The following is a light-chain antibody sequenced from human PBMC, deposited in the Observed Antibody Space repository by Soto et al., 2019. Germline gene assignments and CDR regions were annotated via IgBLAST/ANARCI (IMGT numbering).Light chain of an antibody. V-gene: IGLV2-14*03. J-gene: IGLJ2*01. CDR2: DVS. CDR3: SSYRSSSTLVI. Sequence: QSVLTQPASVFGSPGQSITISCTGTNSDIGDYNFVSWYQQHPGKVPKLMIYDVSNRPSGVSDRFSGSKSGNTASLTISGLQAEDEADYSCSSYRSSSTLVIFGGGTKLTVL. CDR1: NSDIGDYNF.